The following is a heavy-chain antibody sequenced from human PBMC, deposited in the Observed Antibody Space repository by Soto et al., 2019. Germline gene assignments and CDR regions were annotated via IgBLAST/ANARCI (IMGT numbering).Heavy chain of an antibody. V-gene: IGHV3-30*03. Sequence: ESGGGVVQPGRSLRLSCAASGFTFSSYGMHWVRQAPGKGLEWVALISYDGSDKYYADSVKGRFTISRDNSKNTLYLQMNSLIVEHTAMYYCGALQYFFDYWGQGTLVTVSS. CDR3: GALQYFFDY. J-gene: IGHJ4*02. CDR1: GFTFSSYG. D-gene: IGHD1-26*01. CDR2: ISYDGSDK.